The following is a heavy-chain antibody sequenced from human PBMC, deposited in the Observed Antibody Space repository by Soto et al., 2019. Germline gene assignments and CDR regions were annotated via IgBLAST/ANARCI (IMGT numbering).Heavy chain of an antibody. CDR1: GFTFSSYW. CDR2: INSDGSST. CDR3: ARVFSGDYFGGVIVVFDY. Sequence: GGSLRLSCAASGFTFSSYWMHWVRQAPGKGLVWVSRINSDGSSTSYADSVKGRFTISRDNAKNTLYLQMNSLRAEDTAVYYCARVFSGDYFGGVIVVFDYWGQGTLVTVSS. V-gene: IGHV3-74*01. D-gene: IGHD3-16*02. J-gene: IGHJ4*02.